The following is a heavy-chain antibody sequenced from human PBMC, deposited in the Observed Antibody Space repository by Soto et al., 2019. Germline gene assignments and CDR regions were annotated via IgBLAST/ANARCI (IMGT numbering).Heavy chain of an antibody. CDR3: VKDRAPRDGYKTQPGA. J-gene: IGHJ5*02. CDR2: VSTNGGTS. V-gene: IGHV3-64D*06. D-gene: IGHD5-12*01. Sequence: PGGSLRLSCSASGFTLSIYAMTWVRQAPGKGLEYVSAVSTNGGTSYYADSVKGRFTISRDNSRNTLYLQMNSLRPEDTAVYYCVKDRAPRDGYKTQPGAWGLGTLVTVSS. CDR1: GFTLSIYA.